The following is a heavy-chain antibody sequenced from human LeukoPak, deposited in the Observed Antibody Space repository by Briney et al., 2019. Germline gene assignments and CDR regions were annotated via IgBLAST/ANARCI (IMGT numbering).Heavy chain of an antibody. CDR2: IIPILGIA. Sequence: ASVKVSCKASGGTFSSYAISWVRQAPGQGLEWMGRIIPILGIANYAQKFQGRVTITADISTSTAYMELSSLRSEDTAVYYCASLVGATVTYFDYWGQGTLVTVSS. V-gene: IGHV1-69*04. CDR3: ASLVGATVTYFDY. CDR1: GGTFSSYA. D-gene: IGHD1-26*01. J-gene: IGHJ4*02.